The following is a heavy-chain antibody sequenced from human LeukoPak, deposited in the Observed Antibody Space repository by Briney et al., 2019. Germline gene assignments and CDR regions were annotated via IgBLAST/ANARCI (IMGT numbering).Heavy chain of an antibody. D-gene: IGHD3-22*01. CDR2: IYYSGST. Sequence: PSETLSLTCTVSGGSISSAAYYWSWIRQHPGKGLEWIGYIYYSGSTYYNPSLKSRVTISVDTSKNQFSLKLSSVTAADTAVYYCARGLIDSSGCYLFDSWGQGTLVIVSS. J-gene: IGHJ4*02. CDR1: GGSISSAAYY. V-gene: IGHV4-31*03. CDR3: ARGLIDSSGCYLFDS.